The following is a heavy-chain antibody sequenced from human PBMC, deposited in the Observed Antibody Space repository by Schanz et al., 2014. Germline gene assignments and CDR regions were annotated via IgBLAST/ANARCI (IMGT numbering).Heavy chain of an antibody. CDR1: VFTVSSSF. CDR3: ATIGVNDYWRFGLDL. D-gene: IGHD3-16*01. Sequence: GQLVESGGGLVKPGGSLRLSFSSSVFTVSSSFIPFFLPSPCKGLEWVTFIRFDGSDKYYADSVKGRFSVSRDNSKNTLYLQMNSLRSADTAVYYCATIGVNDYWRFGLDLWGQGTTVTVSS. J-gene: IGHJ6*02. CDR2: IRFDGSDK. V-gene: IGHV3-30*02.